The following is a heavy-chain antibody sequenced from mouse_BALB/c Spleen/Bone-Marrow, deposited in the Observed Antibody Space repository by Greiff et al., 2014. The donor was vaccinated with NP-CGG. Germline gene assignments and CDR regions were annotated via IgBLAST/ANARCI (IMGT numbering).Heavy chain of an antibody. V-gene: IGHV14-3*02. CDR1: GFNIKDTY. CDR3: ARYYYGSSYFDY. Sequence: EVQLQQSGAELVKPGASVKLSCTASGFNIKDTYMHWVKQRPEQGLEGIGRIDPANGNTKYDPKFQGKATITADTSSNTAYLQLSSLTSEDTAVYYCARYYYGSSYFDYWGQGTTLTVSS. J-gene: IGHJ2*01. D-gene: IGHD1-1*01. CDR2: IDPANGNT.